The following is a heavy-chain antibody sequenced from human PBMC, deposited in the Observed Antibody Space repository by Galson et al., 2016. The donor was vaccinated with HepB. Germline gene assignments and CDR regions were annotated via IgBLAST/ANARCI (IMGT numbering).Heavy chain of an antibody. CDR1: GYSFSTYW. V-gene: IGHV5-51*03. D-gene: IGHD3-10*01. Sequence: QSGAEVKKPGESLKISCKGFGYSFSTYWIGWVRQMPGKGLEWMGIIYPDDSDTTYSPSFQGQVIISVDKSISTAYLQWNSLKASDTAMYYCARPHFEGFQEDAFDIWGHGTLVTVSS. J-gene: IGHJ3*02. CDR3: ARPHFEGFQEDAFDI. CDR2: IYPDDSDT.